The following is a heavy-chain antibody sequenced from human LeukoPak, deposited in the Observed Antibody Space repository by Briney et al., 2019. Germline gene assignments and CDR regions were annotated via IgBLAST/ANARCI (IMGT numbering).Heavy chain of an antibody. CDR2: IKQDGSEK. V-gene: IGHV3-7*01. J-gene: IGHJ4*02. CDR3: ARGGKFYYDSSGYPGDY. Sequence: GGSLRLSCVASGFTFSSYWMSWVRQAPGKGLEWVANIKQDGSEKYYVDSVRGRFTISRDNVKNSLYLQMNGLRAEDTAVYYCARGGKFYYDSSGYPGDYWGQGTLVTVSS. D-gene: IGHD3-22*01. CDR1: GFTFSSYW.